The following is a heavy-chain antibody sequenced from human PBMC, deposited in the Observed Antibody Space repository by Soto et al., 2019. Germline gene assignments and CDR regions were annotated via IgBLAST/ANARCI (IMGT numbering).Heavy chain of an antibody. D-gene: IGHD2-15*01. J-gene: IGHJ5*02. CDR1: GYTFTGYY. Sequence: ASVKVSCKASGYTFTGYYMHWVRQAPGQGLEWMGWINPNSGGTNYAQKFQGWVTMTRDTSISTAYMELSRLRSDDTAAYYCARGGPRYCSGGSCYSVANWFDPWGQGTVVTVSS. CDR3: ARGGPRYCSGGSCYSVANWFDP. CDR2: INPNSGGT. V-gene: IGHV1-2*04.